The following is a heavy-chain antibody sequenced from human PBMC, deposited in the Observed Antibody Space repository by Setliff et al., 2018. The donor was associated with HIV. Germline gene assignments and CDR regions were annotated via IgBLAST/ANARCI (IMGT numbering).Heavy chain of an antibody. V-gene: IGHV3-49*04. Sequence: GGSLRLSCTASGFTFGDYAMSWVRQAPGKGLEWVGCIRSKAYGGTTEYAASVKGRFTISRDDSKSIAYLQMNSLKTEDTAVYYCTRGLGGFDSTGYYPSGFDIWGQGTMVTV. CDR1: GFTFGDYA. J-gene: IGHJ3*02. CDR3: TRGLGGFDSTGYYPSGFDI. CDR2: IRSKAYGGTT. D-gene: IGHD3-22*01.